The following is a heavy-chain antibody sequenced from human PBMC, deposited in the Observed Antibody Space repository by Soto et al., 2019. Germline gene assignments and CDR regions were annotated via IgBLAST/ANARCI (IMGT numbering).Heavy chain of an antibody. Sequence: PGGSLRLSCAASGFTFSSYGMHWVRQAPGKGLEWVAVISYDGSNKYYADSVKGRFTISRDNSKNALYLQMNSLRAEDTAVYYCANQPLLGYCSSTSCYAPGYWGQGTLVTVSS. V-gene: IGHV3-30*18. CDR1: GFTFSSYG. CDR2: ISYDGSNK. D-gene: IGHD2-2*01. CDR3: ANQPLLGYCSSTSCYAPGY. J-gene: IGHJ4*02.